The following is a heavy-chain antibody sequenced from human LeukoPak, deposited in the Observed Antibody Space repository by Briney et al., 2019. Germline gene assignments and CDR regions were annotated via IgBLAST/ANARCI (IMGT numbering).Heavy chain of an antibody. CDR1: GGSISSAGYS. CDR2: IFHSGST. J-gene: IGHJ4*02. D-gene: IGHD4-17*01. CDR3: ASDDTVTYTVDY. V-gene: IGHV4-30-2*01. Sequence: SETLSLTCAVSGGSISSAGYSWGWIRQPPGKGLEWIGYIFHSGSTYYNPSLKSRVTISPDRSKNQFSLKLSSVTAADTAVYYCASDDTVTYTVDYWGQGTLVTVSS.